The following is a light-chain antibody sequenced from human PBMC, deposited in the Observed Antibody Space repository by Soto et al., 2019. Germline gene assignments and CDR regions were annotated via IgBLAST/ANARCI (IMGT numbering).Light chain of an antibody. Sequence: DIQMTQSPSTLSASVGDRVTITCRASQSISSWLAWYQQKPGKALKLLIYDASSLESGVPSRFSGSGSGTEFTLTISSLQPDGFATYYCQQYNSYSPWTFGQGTKVEIK. J-gene: IGKJ1*01. CDR2: DAS. CDR3: QQYNSYSPWT. CDR1: QSISSW. V-gene: IGKV1-5*01.